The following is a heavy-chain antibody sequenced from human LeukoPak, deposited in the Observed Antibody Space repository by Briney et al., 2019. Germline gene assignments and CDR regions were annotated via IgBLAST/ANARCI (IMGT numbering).Heavy chain of an antibody. V-gene: IGHV3-48*03. CDR1: GFTFSSYE. CDR2: ISSSGSTI. D-gene: IGHD3-9*01. CDR3: ARDYDILTGYSSYYYYGMDV. Sequence: GGSLRLSCAASGFTFSSYEMNWVRQAPGKGLEWVSYISSSGSTIYYADSVKGRFTISRDNAKNSLYLQMNSLRAEDTAVYYRARDYDILTGYSSYYYYGMDVWGKGTTVTVSS. J-gene: IGHJ6*04.